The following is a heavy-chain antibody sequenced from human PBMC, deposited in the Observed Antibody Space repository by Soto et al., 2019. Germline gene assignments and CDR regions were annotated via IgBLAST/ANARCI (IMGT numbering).Heavy chain of an antibody. CDR3: ARRGSGSYYDY. Sequence: GGSLRLSCAASGFTFSSYAMRWVRQAPGKGLEWVSAISGSGGSTYYADSVKGRFTISRDNSKNTLYLQMNSLRAEDTAVYYCARRGSGSYYDYWGQGTLVTVAS. CDR2: ISGSGGST. J-gene: IGHJ4*02. V-gene: IGHV3-23*01. D-gene: IGHD1-26*01. CDR1: GFTFSSYA.